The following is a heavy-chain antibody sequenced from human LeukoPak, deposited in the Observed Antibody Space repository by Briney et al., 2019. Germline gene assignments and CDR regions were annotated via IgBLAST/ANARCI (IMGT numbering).Heavy chain of an antibody. V-gene: IGHV3-7*05. J-gene: IGHJ4*02. CDR1: GFPFSSFW. CDR3: AKALGYSSSWSLDY. Sequence: SGGSLRLSCVASGFPFSSFWMTWVRQPPGKGLEWVANIQRDASEKNYVDTVKGRFTISRDNSKNSLYLQMNSLRTEDTALYYCAKALGYSSSWSLDYWGQGTLVTVSS. D-gene: IGHD6-13*01. CDR2: IQRDASEK.